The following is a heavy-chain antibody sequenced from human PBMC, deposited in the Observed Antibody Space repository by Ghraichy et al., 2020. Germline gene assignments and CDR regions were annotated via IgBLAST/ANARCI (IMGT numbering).Heavy chain of an antibody. J-gene: IGHJ5*02. D-gene: IGHD6-13*01. CDR3: AHRRSSSSWYVGGDLFDP. V-gene: IGHV2-5*01. CDR2: IYWYDDK. CDR1: GISLSTSGVG. Sequence: SGPTLVKPTQTLTLTCTFSGISLSTSGVGVGWIRQPPGKALEWLALIYWYDDKRYSPSLKSRLTITKDTSKNQVVLTMTNMDPVDTATYYCAHRRSSSSWYVGGDLFDPWGPGTLVTVSS.